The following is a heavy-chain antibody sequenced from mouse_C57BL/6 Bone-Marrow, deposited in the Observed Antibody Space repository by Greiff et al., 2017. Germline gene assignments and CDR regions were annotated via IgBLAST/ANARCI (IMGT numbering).Heavy chain of an antibody. V-gene: IGHV1-50*01. CDR1: GYTFTSYW. J-gene: IGHJ4*01. D-gene: IGHD3-3*01. Sequence: QVQLQQPGAELVKPGASVKLSCKASGYTFTSYWMQWVKQRPGQGLEWIGEIDPSDSYTNYNQKFKGKATLTVDTSSSTAYMQLSSQTSEDSAVYYCARGGRRAMDYWGQGTSVTVSS. CDR2: IDPSDSYT. CDR3: ARGGRRAMDY.